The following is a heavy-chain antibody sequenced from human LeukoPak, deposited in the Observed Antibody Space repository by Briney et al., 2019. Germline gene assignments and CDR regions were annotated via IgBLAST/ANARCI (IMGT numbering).Heavy chain of an antibody. D-gene: IGHD6-13*01. CDR2: IDWDDDK. J-gene: IGHJ4*02. CDR1: GFSPSTSGMC. V-gene: IGHV2-70*11. Sequence: SGPALVKPTQTLTLTCTFSGFSPSTSGMCVSWIRQPPGKALEWLARIDWDDDKYYSTSLKTRLTISKDTSKNQVVLTMTNMDPVDTATYYCARITPAGRQLDYWGQGTLVTVSS. CDR3: ARITPAGRQLDY.